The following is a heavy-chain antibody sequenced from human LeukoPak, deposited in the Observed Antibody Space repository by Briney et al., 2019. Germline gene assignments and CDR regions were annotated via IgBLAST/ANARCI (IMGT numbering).Heavy chain of an antibody. CDR3: ARDGTRGIRFGKIAHYFDY. Sequence: GASVKVSCKASGYTFTGYYMHWVRQAPGQGPEWMGVISPSGGSTTYAQKFQGRVTLTRDMSTSTDYLELSSLRSEDTAVYYCARDGTRGIRFGKIAHYFDYWGQGSLVTVSS. J-gene: IGHJ4*02. D-gene: IGHD3-10*01. CDR1: GYTFTGYY. V-gene: IGHV1-46*01. CDR2: ISPSGGST.